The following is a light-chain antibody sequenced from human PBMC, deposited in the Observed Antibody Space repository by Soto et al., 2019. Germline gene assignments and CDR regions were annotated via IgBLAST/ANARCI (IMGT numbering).Light chain of an antibody. J-gene: IGLJ7*01. CDR3: CSDGVSRAV. V-gene: IGLV2-23*02. Sequence: QSVLTQPASVSGTPGQSITISCTGTSSDVGSHNLVSWYQQHPGHAPKLMNYEVSKPPLGVSTCFSASKSGNTAALTISGLQDEDESDYACCSDGVSRAVFGGGTQLTVL. CDR1: SSDVGSHNL. CDR2: EVS.